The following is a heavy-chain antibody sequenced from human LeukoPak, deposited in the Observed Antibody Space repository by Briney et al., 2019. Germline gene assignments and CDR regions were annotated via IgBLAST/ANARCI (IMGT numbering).Heavy chain of an antibody. Sequence: SETLSLTCTVSGGSISSSSYYWGWIRQPPGKGLEWIGSIYYSGSTYYNPSLKSRVTISVDTSKNQFSLKLSSVTAADTAVYYCARDGTGGSGSYPTIEAFDIWGQGTMVTVSS. V-gene: IGHV4-39*07. D-gene: IGHD3-10*01. J-gene: IGHJ3*02. CDR2: IYYSGST. CDR1: GGSISSSSYY. CDR3: ARDGTGGSGSYPTIEAFDI.